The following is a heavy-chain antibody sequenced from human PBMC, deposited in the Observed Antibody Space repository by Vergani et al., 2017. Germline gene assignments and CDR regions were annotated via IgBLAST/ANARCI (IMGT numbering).Heavy chain of an antibody. CDR2: ISYDGTQK. J-gene: IGHJ1*01. CDR3: ATKSCGTPGCQIGYFRE. CDR1: GLTFSNYA. V-gene: IGHV3-30*03. Sequence: QVQLVESGGGVVQPGRSLRLSCAASGLTFSNYAMHWVRQAPGKGLEWVAVISYDGTQKYYADSVKGRFTISRDNSKSTLYLQMNSLRTEDTAVYYCATKSCGTPGCQIGYFREWGQGTLVTVSS. D-gene: IGHD1-1*01.